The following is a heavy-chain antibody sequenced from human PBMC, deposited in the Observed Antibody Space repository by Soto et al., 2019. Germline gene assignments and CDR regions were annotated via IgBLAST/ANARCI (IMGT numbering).Heavy chain of an antibody. J-gene: IGHJ4*02. D-gene: IGHD6-13*01. CDR2: IIPIFGTA. CDR1: GGSYSSYA. V-gene: IGHV1-69*13. CDR3: ARGSSWYFDY. Sequence: VMVSCKASGGSYSSYAISWVRQAPGQGLEWMGGIIPIFGTANYAQKFQGRVTITADESTSTAYMELSSLRSEDTAVYYCARGSSWYFDYWGQGTLVTVS.